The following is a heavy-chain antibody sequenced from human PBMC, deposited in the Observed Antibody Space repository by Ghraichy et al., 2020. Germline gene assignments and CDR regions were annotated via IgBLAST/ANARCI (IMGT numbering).Heavy chain of an antibody. CDR1: GFTFSSYA. V-gene: IGHV3-23*01. CDR3: AKVGYSYGYGSPNFDY. CDR2: ISGSGGST. D-gene: IGHD5-18*01. Sequence: GGSLRLSCAASGFTFSSYAMSWVRQAPGKGLEWVSAISGSGGSTYYADSVKGRFTISRDNSKNTLYLQMNSLRAEDTAVYYCAKVGYSYGYGSPNFDYWGQGTLVTVSS. J-gene: IGHJ4*02.